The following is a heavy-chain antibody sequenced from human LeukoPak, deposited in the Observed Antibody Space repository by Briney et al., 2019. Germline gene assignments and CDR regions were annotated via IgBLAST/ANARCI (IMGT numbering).Heavy chain of an antibody. J-gene: IGHJ4*02. CDR1: GFTFSSYG. CDR3: ARAQDGSGYSFDY. V-gene: IGHV3-30*03. D-gene: IGHD3-22*01. CDR2: ISYDGSNK. Sequence: GRSLRLSCAASGFTFSSYGMHWVRQAPGKGLEWVAVISYDGSNKYYADSVKGRFTISRDNSKNTLYLQMNSLRAEDTAVYYCARAQDGSGYSFDYWGQGTLVTVSS.